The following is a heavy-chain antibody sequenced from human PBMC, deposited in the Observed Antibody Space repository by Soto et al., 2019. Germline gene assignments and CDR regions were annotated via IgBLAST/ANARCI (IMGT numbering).Heavy chain of an antibody. Sequence: QVQLVQSGAEVKKPGSSVKVSCRASGDTFSNYVISWVRQAPGQGLEWMGGIIPIFGTPNYAQKFQGRVTITADESTRTAYMELSSLTSEDTAVYYGARGRGAVAAQDSWGQGTLITVSS. CDR2: IIPIFGTP. CDR1: GDTFSNYV. V-gene: IGHV1-69*01. J-gene: IGHJ4*02. CDR3: ARGRGAVAAQDS. D-gene: IGHD6-19*01.